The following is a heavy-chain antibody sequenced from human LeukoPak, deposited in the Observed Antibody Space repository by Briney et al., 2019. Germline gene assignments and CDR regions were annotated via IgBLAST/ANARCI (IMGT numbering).Heavy chain of an antibody. CDR3: ARGAVPTYYYDSSGWYYFDY. CDR1: GGSFSGYY. D-gene: IGHD3-22*01. V-gene: IGHV4-34*01. CDR2: INHSGST. J-gene: IGHJ4*02. Sequence: PSETLSLTCAAYGGSFSGYYWSWLRQPPGKGLEWIGEINHSGSTNYNPSLKSRVTISVDTSKNQFSLKLSSVTAADTAVYYCARGAVPTYYYDSSGWYYFDYWGQGTMVTVSS.